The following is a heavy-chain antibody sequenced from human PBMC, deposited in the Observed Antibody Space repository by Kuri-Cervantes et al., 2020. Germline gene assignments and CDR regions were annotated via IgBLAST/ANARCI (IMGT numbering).Heavy chain of an antibody. CDR2: IKEDGNEK. CDR1: GFTFSNYW. V-gene: IGHV3-7*03. CDR3: AKVLEDSSGYRQVRFDAFDI. J-gene: IGHJ3*02. D-gene: IGHD3-22*01. Sequence: GESLKISCGASGFTFSNYWMSGVRQAPGKGLEWVANIKEDGNEKYYVDSVKGRFTISRDNSKNTLYLQMNSLRTEDTAVYYCAKVLEDSSGYRQVRFDAFDIWGQGTMVTVSS.